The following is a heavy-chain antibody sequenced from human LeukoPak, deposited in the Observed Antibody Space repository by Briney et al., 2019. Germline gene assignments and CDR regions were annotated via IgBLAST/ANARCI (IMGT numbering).Heavy chain of an antibody. Sequence: GGSLRLSCAASGFTVSSTDMSWVRQAPGKGLEWVSAVYSGGSTFYADSVKGRFTVSKDNAKNMLYLQMNSLRAEDTAVYYCATDRNGGKYYDYWGQGTLVTVSS. D-gene: IGHD1-26*01. CDR3: ATDRNGGKYYDY. CDR1: GFTVSSTD. CDR2: VYSGGST. V-gene: IGHV3-53*01. J-gene: IGHJ4*02.